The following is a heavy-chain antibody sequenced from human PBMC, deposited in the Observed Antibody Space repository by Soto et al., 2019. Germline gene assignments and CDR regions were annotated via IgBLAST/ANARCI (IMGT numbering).Heavy chain of an antibody. D-gene: IGHD2-8*02. CDR2: ISWNSASI. Sequence: EVQLVESGGGLGQPGRSLRLSCAASGFTFDDFAMHWVRQPPGKGLEWVSGISWNSASIVYADSVKGRFTISRDNAKNSLYLQLDSLGVEDTAFYYCAKGPGLVASSGSPDSWGQGTLVSVSS. J-gene: IGHJ4*02. V-gene: IGHV3-9*01. CDR1: GFTFDDFA. CDR3: AKGPGLVASSGSPDS.